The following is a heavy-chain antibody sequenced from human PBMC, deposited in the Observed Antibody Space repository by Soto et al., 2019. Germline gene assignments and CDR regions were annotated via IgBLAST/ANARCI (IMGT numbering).Heavy chain of an antibody. CDR2: VHTSGST. CDR1: GDSISSYF. Sequence: PSETLSLTCTVSGDSISSYFWSWIRQPAGKGLEWIGRVHTSGSTTYNPSLKSRVTISVDTSKNQFSLKLSSVTAADTAVYYCARAGWVDTAPNWFDPWGQGTLVTVSS. CDR3: ARAGWVDTAPNWFDP. J-gene: IGHJ5*02. V-gene: IGHV4-4*07. D-gene: IGHD5-18*01.